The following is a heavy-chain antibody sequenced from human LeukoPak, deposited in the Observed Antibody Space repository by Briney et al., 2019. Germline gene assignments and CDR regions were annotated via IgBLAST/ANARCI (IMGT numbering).Heavy chain of an antibody. Sequence: ASVKVSCKASGYTFNTYGITWVRHAPGQGLEWMGWISAYNGDTNYAQNLQGRVTMTTDTSTSTAYMELRSLRSDDTAVYYCARDRRIAAAGITADFWGQGTLVTVSS. J-gene: IGHJ4*02. CDR3: ARDRRIAAAGITADF. CDR2: ISAYNGDT. CDR1: GYTFNTYG. V-gene: IGHV1-18*04. D-gene: IGHD6-13*01.